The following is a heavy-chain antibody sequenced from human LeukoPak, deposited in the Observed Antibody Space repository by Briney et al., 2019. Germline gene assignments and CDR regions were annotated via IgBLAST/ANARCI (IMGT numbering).Heavy chain of an antibody. J-gene: IGHJ4*02. Sequence: PSETLSLTCTVSGYSISSGYYWGWSRQHPGKGREWIGSIYHSGSTYYNPSLKSRVTISVATTNNQFSLKLSSVTAADAAVYYCARDSSLGGYPRPFDYWGQGTLVTVSS. D-gene: IGHD5-12*01. V-gene: IGHV4-38-2*02. CDR3: ARDSSLGGYPRPFDY. CDR2: IYHSGST. CDR1: GYSISSGYY.